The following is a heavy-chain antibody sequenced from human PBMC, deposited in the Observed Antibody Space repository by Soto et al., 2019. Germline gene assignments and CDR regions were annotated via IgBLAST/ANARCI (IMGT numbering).Heavy chain of an antibody. D-gene: IGHD2-8*01. CDR3: TRDVTPVSSDLYFDAFDI. Sequence: QLVESGGGLVQPGGSLRLSCAASGFSFTNDWMTWVRQAPGKGLEWVANIKGDGSKTSYLDSVRGRFTVSRDNAKGSLYLQMISLRAADTALYSCTRDVTPVSSDLYFDAFDIGGQGTMVTVSS. CDR2: IKGDGSKT. J-gene: IGHJ3*02. CDR1: GFSFTNDW. V-gene: IGHV3-7*01.